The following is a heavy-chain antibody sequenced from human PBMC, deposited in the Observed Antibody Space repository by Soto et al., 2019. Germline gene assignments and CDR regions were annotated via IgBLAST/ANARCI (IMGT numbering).Heavy chain of an antibody. D-gene: IGHD3-16*01. V-gene: IGHV1-69*06. CDR2: VTPLFGTA. J-gene: IGHJ6*02. CDR3: ARGDDFDYYYGVDV. CDR1: GGTFSSHA. Sequence: ASVKVSCKASGGTFSSHAISWVRQAPGQGLEWMGGVTPLFGTANYAQKFQGRITIIADKFTATAYMELRSLTSEDTAVYYCARGDDFDYYYGVDVWGQGTTVTVSS.